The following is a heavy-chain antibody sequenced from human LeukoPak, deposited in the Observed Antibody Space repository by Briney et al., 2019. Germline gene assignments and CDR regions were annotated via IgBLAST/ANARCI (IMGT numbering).Heavy chain of an antibody. V-gene: IGHV3-9*01. CDR3: AKGRSSSGPFDY. CDR1: GFTFDEHA. D-gene: IGHD6-6*01. CDR2: ISWNSGSI. J-gene: IGHJ4*02. Sequence: GGSLRLSCAASGFTFDEHAMLWVRQAPGKGLEWVLGISWNSGSIGYSHTVKRRFTTSSDNAKNSLYLQMNSLRAEDTALYYCAKGRSSSGPFDYWGQRTLVTVSS.